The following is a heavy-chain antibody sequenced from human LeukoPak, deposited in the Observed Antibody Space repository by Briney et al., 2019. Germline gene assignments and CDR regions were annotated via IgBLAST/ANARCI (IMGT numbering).Heavy chain of an antibody. CDR1: GFTFSSYA. Sequence: GGSLRLSCAASGFTFSSYAMSWVRQAPGKGLEWVSGISGSDGSTNYADSVKGRFTISRDNAKSSLYLQMNSLRDEDTAVYYCAREPLHWGQGTLVTVSS. CDR2: ISGSDGST. CDR3: AREPLH. V-gene: IGHV3-23*01. J-gene: IGHJ4*02.